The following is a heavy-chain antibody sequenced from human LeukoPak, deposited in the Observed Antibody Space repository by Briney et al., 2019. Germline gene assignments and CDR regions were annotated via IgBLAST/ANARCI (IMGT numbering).Heavy chain of an antibody. D-gene: IGHD5-12*01. J-gene: IGHJ4*02. CDR1: GGSISTYY. V-gene: IGHV4-59*01. CDR3: ARAVGDSGYGRYFDY. CDR2: VYNTGST. Sequence: SETLSLTCTVSGGSISTYYWSWNRQPPGKGLEWIGNVYNTGSTNYNPSLESRVTISVDTSKNHFSLRLSSVTAADTAVYYCARAVGDSGYGRYFDYWGQGTLVTVSS.